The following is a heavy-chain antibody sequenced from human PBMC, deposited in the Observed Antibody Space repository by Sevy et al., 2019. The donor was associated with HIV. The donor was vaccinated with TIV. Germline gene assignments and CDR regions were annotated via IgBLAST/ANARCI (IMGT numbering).Heavy chain of an antibody. CDR3: AKDTSPTAYSDAFHI. J-gene: IGHJ3*02. V-gene: IGHV3-9*01. D-gene: IGHD2-21*01. CDR1: GFTFDDYA. CDR2: IYWNSGSI. Sequence: GGSLRLSCAASGFTFDDYAMHWVRQAPGKGLEWVAGIYWNSGSIGYADSVKGRFTISRDNAKNSLYLQMNSLRAEDTAFYYCAKDTSPTAYSDAFHIWGQGTMVTVSS.